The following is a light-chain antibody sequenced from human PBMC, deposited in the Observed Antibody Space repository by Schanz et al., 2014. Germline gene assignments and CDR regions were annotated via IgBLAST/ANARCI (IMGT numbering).Light chain of an antibody. J-gene: IGKJ1*01. CDR2: AAS. V-gene: IGKV1-8*01. CDR1: QGISSY. CDR3: QQYDNWPPWT. Sequence: AIRMTQSPSSLSASTGDRVTITCRASQGISSYLAWYQQKPGKVPKLLIYAASTLQSGVPSRFSDSGSGTDFTLTISSLQSVDFALYYCQQYDNWPPWTFGQGTKVEIK.